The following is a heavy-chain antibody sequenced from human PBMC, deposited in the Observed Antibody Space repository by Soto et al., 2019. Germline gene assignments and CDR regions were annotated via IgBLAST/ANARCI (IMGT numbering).Heavy chain of an antibody. CDR2: IIPIFGTA. CDR1: GSTFSSYA. J-gene: IGHJ5*02. D-gene: IGHD3-10*01. CDR3: ARGWPREEIRGVTSVDWCYP. V-gene: IGHV1-69*12. Sequence: QVQLVQSGAEVKKPGSSVKVSCKVSGSTFSSYAISWVRQAPGQGLEWMGGIIPIFGTANYAQTFPGRVTINEDEPRSTAYRRLSSLRSEDTAVYYCARGWPREEIRGVTSVDWCYPWGQGTLVTVSS.